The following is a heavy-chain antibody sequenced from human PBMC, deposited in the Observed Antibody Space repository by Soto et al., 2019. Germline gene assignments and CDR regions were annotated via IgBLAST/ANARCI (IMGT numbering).Heavy chain of an antibody. CDR2: IGSKGETYAT. V-gene: IGHV3-73*02. D-gene: IGHD3-9*01. Sequence: EVQLVESGGGLVQPGGSLKLSCAASGFTFDASALQWVRQASGKGLEWLGRIGSKGETYATAYAASVKGRFTISRDDSKNTAYLQMNSLESEDTAVYYCSRDDSDWFFNWGRGTLVTVSS. CDR3: SRDDSDWFFN. J-gene: IGHJ4*02. CDR1: GFTFDASA.